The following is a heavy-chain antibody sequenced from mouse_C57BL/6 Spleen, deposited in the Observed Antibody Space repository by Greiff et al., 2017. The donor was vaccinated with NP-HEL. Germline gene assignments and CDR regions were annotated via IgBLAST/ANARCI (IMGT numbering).Heavy chain of an antibody. D-gene: IGHD1-1*01. CDR2: ISDGGSYT. CDR1: GFTFSSYA. CDR3: AREWFITTVVAEAYAMDY. Sequence: EVHLVESGGGLVKPGGSLKLSCAASGFTFSSYAMSWVRQTPEKRLEWVATISDGGSYTYYPDNVKGRFTISRDNARNNLYLQMSHLKSEDTAMYYCAREWFITTVVAEAYAMDYWGQGTSVTVSS. J-gene: IGHJ4*01. V-gene: IGHV5-4*01.